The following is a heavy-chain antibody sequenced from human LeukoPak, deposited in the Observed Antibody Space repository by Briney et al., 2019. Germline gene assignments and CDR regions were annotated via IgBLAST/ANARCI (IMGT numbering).Heavy chain of an antibody. CDR1: GFTFSTYA. CDR2: ISGSGGII. CDR3: AKAAIAESSNWYGIDY. D-gene: IGHD6-13*01. Sequence: GGSLRLSCAASGFTFSTYAMSWVRQAPGKGPEWVSAISGSGGIIYYADSVKGRFTISRDNSKNMLFLQMNSLSADDTAVYYCAKAAIAESSNWYGIDYWGQGTLVTVSA. J-gene: IGHJ4*02. V-gene: IGHV3-23*01.